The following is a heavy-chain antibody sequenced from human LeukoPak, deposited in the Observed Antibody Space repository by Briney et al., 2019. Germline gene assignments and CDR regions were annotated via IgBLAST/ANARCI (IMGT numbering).Heavy chain of an antibody. Sequence: SETLSLTCAVSGYSISSSNWWGWIRQPPGKGLEWIGYIYYSGSPYYNPSLKSRVTMPVDTSKNQFSLKLSSVTAVDTAVYYCARVGYCSGGSCSGFDYWGQGTLVTVSS. V-gene: IGHV4-28*01. CDR2: IYYSGSP. CDR3: ARVGYCSGGSCSGFDY. J-gene: IGHJ4*02. CDR1: GYSISSSNW. D-gene: IGHD2-15*01.